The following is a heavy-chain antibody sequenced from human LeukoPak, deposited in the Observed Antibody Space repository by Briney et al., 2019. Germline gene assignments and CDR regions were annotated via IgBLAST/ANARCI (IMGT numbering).Heavy chain of an antibody. D-gene: IGHD5-12*01. V-gene: IGHV4-34*01. J-gene: IGHJ4*02. Sequence: SETLSLTCAVSGGSFSSYYLSWIRQPPGKGLEWIGEITHSGSTKYNPSLKSRVTISVDKTKNHISLQLICVTAADDAAAYCARDNIGDTLVEYWGKGTMVTASS. CDR1: GGSFSSYY. CDR2: ITHSGST. CDR3: ARDNIGDTLVEY.